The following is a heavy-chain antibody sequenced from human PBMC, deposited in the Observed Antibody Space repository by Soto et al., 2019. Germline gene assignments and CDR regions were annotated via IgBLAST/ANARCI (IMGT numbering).Heavy chain of an antibody. CDR2: IYYSGST. V-gene: IGHV4-59*01. CDR3: ARDLWGYCGTDCYPLDV. D-gene: IGHD2-21*02. Sequence: SETLSLTCTVSGGSISSYYWSWIRQPPGKGLEWIGYIYYSGSTNYNASLKSRVTISVDTSKNQFSLKLNAVTAADTAVYYCARDLWGYCGTDCYPLDVWGQGTTVTVSS. J-gene: IGHJ6*02. CDR1: GGSISSYY.